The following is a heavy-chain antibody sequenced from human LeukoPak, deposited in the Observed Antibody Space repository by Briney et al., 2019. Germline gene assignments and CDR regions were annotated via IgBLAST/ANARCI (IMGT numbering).Heavy chain of an antibody. J-gene: IGHJ5*02. CDR3: ARRILGYCSGGSCYTTPIAFDP. V-gene: IGHV5-51*01. Sequence: GESLKISCKGSGYSFTSYWIGWVRQMPGKGLEWMGIIYPGDSDTRYSPSFQGQVTISADKSISTAYLQWSSLKASDTAMYYCARRILGYCSGGSCYTTPIAFDPWGQGTLVTVSS. CDR1: GYSFTSYW. D-gene: IGHD2-15*01. CDR2: IYPGDSDT.